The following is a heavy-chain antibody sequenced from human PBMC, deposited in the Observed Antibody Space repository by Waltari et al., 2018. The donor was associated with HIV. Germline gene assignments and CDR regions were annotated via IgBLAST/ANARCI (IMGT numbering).Heavy chain of an antibody. CDR2: INQSGGGT. D-gene: IGHD5-12*01. J-gene: IGHJ3*02. CDR1: GYSFAHYY. CDR3: AGYQSDVFDI. V-gene: IGHV1-46*01. Sequence: QVQLVQSGAEVKEPGASVKVSCKSSGYSFAHYYMHWVRQAPGQGLEWMGVINQSGGGTSYAQKFQGRVTMTRDTSTSTFYMDLISLRSQDTAVYYCAGYQSDVFDIWGQGTVVTVSS.